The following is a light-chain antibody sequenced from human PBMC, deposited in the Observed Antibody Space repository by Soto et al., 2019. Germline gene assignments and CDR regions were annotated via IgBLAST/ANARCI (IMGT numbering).Light chain of an antibody. V-gene: IGKV1-39*01. Sequence: DIQMTQSPSYLSASVGDRVTITCRASQSISSYLNWYQQKPGKAPKLLIYAASSLQSGVPSRFSGSGSGTDFTLTISSLQPEDVATYYCQQSYSPLLTFGGGTKVEIK. CDR1: QSISSY. CDR2: AAS. J-gene: IGKJ4*01. CDR3: QQSYSPLLT.